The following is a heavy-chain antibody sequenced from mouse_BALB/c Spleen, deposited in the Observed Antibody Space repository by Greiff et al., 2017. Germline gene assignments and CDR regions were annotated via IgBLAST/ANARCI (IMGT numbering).Heavy chain of an antibody. CDR3: ASSLLRLRTYAMDY. CDR2: IWGDGST. CDR1: GFSLTGYG. Sequence: VKVVESGPGLVAPSQSLSITCTVSGFSLTGYGVNWVRQPPGKGLEWLGMIWGDGSTDYNSALKSRLSISKDNSKSQVFLKMNSLQTDDTARYYCASSLLRLRTYAMDYWGQGTSVTVSS. D-gene: IGHD1-2*01. J-gene: IGHJ4*01. V-gene: IGHV2-6-7*01.